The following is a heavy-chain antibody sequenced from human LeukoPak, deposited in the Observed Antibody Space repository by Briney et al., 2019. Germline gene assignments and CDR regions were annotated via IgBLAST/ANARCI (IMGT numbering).Heavy chain of an antibody. D-gene: IGHD5-12*01. CDR1: GFTFSSYA. CDR3: AKAAGWLFDY. V-gene: IGHV3-23*01. Sequence: GGSLKLPCAASGFTFSSYAMSWVRQAPGKGLVWVSAIIGSGRTTYYADSVKGRFTISRDNSKNTLYLQMNSLRAEDTAVYYCAKAAGWLFDYWGQGTLVTVSS. CDR2: IIGSGRTT. J-gene: IGHJ4*02.